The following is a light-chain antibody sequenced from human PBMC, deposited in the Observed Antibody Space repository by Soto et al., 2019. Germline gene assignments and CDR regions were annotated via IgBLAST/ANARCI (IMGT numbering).Light chain of an antibody. CDR3: SSSAGSNNTEF. J-gene: IGLJ1*01. V-gene: IGLV2-8*01. CDR1: SSDVGAYTY. Sequence: QSALTQPASASGSPGQSVTISCTGTSSDVGAYTYVSWYQQHPGKAPKIMIYDVNKRPSGVPDRFSGSKSCNTTSLTVSGRQAADEADYYCSSSAGSNNTEFFGTGTKLTVL. CDR2: DVN.